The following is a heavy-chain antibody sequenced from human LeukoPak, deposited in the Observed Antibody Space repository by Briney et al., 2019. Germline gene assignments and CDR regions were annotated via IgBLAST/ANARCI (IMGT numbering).Heavy chain of an antibody. V-gene: IGHV1-2*02. CDR1: GYTFTSYD. Sequence: ASVKVSCKASGYTFTSYDINWVRQAPGQGLEWMGWINPNSGGTNYAQKFQGRATMTRDTSISTAYMELSRLTSDDTAVYYCARGYYDSSGFEYFQDWGQGTLVTVSS. CDR2: INPNSGGT. J-gene: IGHJ1*01. CDR3: ARGYYDSSGFEYFQD. D-gene: IGHD3-22*01.